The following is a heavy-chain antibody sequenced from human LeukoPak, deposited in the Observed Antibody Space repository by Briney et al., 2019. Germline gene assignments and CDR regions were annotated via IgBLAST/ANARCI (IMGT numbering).Heavy chain of an antibody. V-gene: IGHV3-30*03. CDR2: ISYDGSKK. CDR3: AAGGALLNA. J-gene: IGHJ4*02. Sequence: TGRSLRLSCAASGFTFSTQGMHWGRQAPGKGLEWVAVISYDGSKKYYADCVKGRFTISRDNSKNTLLLQMNSLRSEDTAVYYCAAGGALLNAWGQGTLVTVSS. D-gene: IGHD3-16*01. CDR1: GFTFSTQG.